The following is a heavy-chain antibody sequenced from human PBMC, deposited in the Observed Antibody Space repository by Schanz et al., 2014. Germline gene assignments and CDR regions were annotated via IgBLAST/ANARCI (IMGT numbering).Heavy chain of an antibody. V-gene: IGHV4-59*06. Sequence: QVQLQESGPGLLKPSETLSLTCTVSGGSIRSYFWSWIRQPAGKGLEWIGFISYSGSTYYNPSLKSRVTISVDTSKNQFSLNLSSATAADTAVYYCARDRGHGDLPGDIWGQGTMVTVSS. CDR3: ARDRGHGDLPGDI. CDR1: GGSIRSYF. D-gene: IGHD4-17*01. CDR2: ISYSGST. J-gene: IGHJ3*02.